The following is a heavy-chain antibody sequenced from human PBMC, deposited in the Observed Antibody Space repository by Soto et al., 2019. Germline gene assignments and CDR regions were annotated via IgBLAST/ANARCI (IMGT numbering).Heavy chain of an antibody. CDR3: ARHGIKEYYYDSSGYSPYYYYGMDV. Sequence: GESLKISCKGSGYSFTSYWIGWVRQMPGKGLEWMGIIYPGDSDTRYSPSFQGQVTISADKSISTAYLQWSSLKASDTAMYYCARHGIKEYYYDSSGYSPYYYYGMDVWGQGTTVTVSS. D-gene: IGHD3-22*01. CDR1: GYSFTSYW. V-gene: IGHV5-51*01. J-gene: IGHJ6*02. CDR2: IYPGDSDT.